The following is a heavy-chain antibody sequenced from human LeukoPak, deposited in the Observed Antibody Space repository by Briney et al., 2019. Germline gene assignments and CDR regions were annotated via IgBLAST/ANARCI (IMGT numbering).Heavy chain of an antibody. V-gene: IGHV4-59*11. J-gene: IGHJ5*02. CDR3: ARELSCSNTRCFSDNWFDP. D-gene: IGHD2-2*01. CDR2: IYYSGSSGST. CDR1: GGSMTGHY. Sequence: KPSETLSLTCTVSGGSMTGHYWSWIRQPPGKALEWIGFIYYSGSSGSTNYNPSLKSRVTISADMPKNQFSLKLSSVTAADTAVYYCARELSCSNTRCFSDNWFDPWGQGTLVTVSS.